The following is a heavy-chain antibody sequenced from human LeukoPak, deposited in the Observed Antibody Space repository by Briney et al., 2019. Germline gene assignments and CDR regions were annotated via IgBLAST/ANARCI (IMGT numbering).Heavy chain of an antibody. V-gene: IGHV4-34*01. Sequence: SETLSLTCAVYGGSFSGYYWSWIRQPPGKGLEWIGEINHSGSTNYNPSLKSRVTISVDTSKNQFSLKLSSVTAADTAVYYCARRKDIGSGWPDYYYYMDVWGKGTTVTISS. D-gene: IGHD6-19*01. J-gene: IGHJ6*03. CDR1: GGSFSGYY. CDR2: INHSGST. CDR3: ARRKDIGSGWPDYYYYMDV.